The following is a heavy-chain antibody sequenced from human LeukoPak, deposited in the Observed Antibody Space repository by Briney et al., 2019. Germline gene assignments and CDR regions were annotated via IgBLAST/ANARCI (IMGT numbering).Heavy chain of an antibody. CDR3: AKGREDIVVVPAALDY. D-gene: IGHD2-2*01. CDR1: GFTFSSYA. Sequence: PGGSLRLSCAASGFTFSSYAMSWVRQAPGKGLEWVSAISDSGGSTYYADSVKGRFTISRDNSKNTLYLQMNSLRAEDTAVYYCAKGREDIVVVPAALDYWGQGTLVTVSS. CDR2: ISDSGGST. J-gene: IGHJ4*02. V-gene: IGHV3-23*01.